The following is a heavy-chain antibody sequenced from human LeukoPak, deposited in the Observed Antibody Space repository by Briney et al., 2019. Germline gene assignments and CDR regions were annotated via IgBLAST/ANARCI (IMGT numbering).Heavy chain of an antibody. CDR3: ARRPASTDFDF. D-gene: IGHD2-2*01. V-gene: IGHV3-23*01. J-gene: IGHJ4*02. CDR2: ISGTSDGT. Sequence: PGGSLRLSCAASGFTFSTYAMSWVRQAPGKGLEWVSAISGTSDGTYYADSVKGRFTISRDNSKNTLYLQMNSLRAEDTAVYFCARRPASTDFDFWGQGTLVTVSS. CDR1: GFTFSTYA.